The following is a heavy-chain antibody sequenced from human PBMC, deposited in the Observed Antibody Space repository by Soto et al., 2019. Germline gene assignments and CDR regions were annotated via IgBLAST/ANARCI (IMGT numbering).Heavy chain of an antibody. V-gene: IGHV1-3*01. Sequence: ASVKVSCKASGYTFTSYAMHWVRQAPGQRLEWKGWINAGNGNTKYSQKFQGRVTITRDTSAGTVYMQLSSLTSEDTAVYYCARAYEGDYFDYWGQGTLVTVSS. CDR1: GYTFTSYA. CDR2: INAGNGNT. J-gene: IGHJ4*02. D-gene: IGHD3-16*01. CDR3: ARAYEGDYFDY.